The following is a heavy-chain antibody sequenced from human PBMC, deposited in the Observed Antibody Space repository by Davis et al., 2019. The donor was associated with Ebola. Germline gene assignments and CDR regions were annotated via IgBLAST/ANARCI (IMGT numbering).Heavy chain of an antibody. J-gene: IGHJ4*02. CDR3: ARGRLGLRAPSDY. CDR2: ISYSGNT. D-gene: IGHD3-9*01. V-gene: IGHV4-59*01. Sequence: MPSETLSLTCTVSGGSTSSYYWNWIRQPPGKGLEWIGYISYSGNTNYNPSLKSRVTISVDTSKNQFSLNLTSMTAADTALYYCARGRLGLRAPSDYWGQGTLVTVSS. CDR1: GGSTSSYY.